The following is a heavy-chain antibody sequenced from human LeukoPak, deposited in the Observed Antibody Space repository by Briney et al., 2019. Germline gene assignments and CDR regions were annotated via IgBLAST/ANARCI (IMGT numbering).Heavy chain of an antibody. Sequence: GGSLRLSCAASGFTFKNYAMSWVRQAPGKGLEWVSSISSSSNYIYYADSVRGRFTISRDNAKNSLYLQMNSLRAEDTAVYYCARNPDYGDFIYWYFDLWGRGTLVTVSS. CDR1: GFTFKNYA. J-gene: IGHJ2*01. CDR3: ARNPDYGDFIYWYFDL. CDR2: ISSSSNYI. D-gene: IGHD4-17*01. V-gene: IGHV3-21*01.